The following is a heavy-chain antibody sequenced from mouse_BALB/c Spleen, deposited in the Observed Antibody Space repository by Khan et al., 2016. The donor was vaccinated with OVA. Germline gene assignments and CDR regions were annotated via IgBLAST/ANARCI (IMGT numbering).Heavy chain of an antibody. CDR2: INPGSGDT. CDR1: GYAFTDFL. J-gene: IGHJ3*01. D-gene: IGHD1-1*02. CDR3: ARGGYGSWAY. V-gene: IGHV1-54*01. Sequence: QVQLQQSGAELVRPGTSVKVSCKASGYAFTDFLIEWLQQRPGQGLEWIGLINPGSGDTNYNEKFKGKATMTANKSSSTASMQLSSLTSDDSAVYFCARGGYGSWAYWGQGTLVTVSA.